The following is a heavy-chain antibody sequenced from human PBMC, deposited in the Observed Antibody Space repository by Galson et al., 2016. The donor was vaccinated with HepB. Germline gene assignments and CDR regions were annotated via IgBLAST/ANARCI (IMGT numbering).Heavy chain of an antibody. J-gene: IGHJ3*02. CDR1: GFTFSSYS. V-gene: IGHV3-21*01. CDR3: ARDVRSLWSAYSAQDAFDI. CDR2: ISGSRTYI. Sequence: LRLSCAASGFTFSSYSMNWVRQAPGKGLEWVSSISGSRTYIYYADSVKGRFIISRDNAENSLYLHMNSLRAEDTAVYYCARDVRSLWSAYSAQDAFDIWGQGTKVTVSS. D-gene: IGHD3-3*01.